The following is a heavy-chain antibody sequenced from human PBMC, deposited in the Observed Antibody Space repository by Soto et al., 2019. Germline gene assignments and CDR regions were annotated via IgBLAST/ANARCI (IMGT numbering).Heavy chain of an antibody. CDR3: ASFYSSGSWGLDY. J-gene: IGHJ4*02. Sequence: PGGSLRLSCAASGFTFSSYEMNWVRQAPGKGLEWASYISSSGSTIYYADSVKGRFTISRDNAKNSLYLQMNSLRAEDTAVYYCASFYSSGSWGLDYWGQGTLVTVSS. V-gene: IGHV3-48*03. D-gene: IGHD6-19*01. CDR2: ISSSGSTI. CDR1: GFTFSSYE.